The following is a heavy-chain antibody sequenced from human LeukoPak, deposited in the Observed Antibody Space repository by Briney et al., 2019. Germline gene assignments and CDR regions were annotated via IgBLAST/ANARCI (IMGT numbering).Heavy chain of an antibody. V-gene: IGHV4-59*12. CDR3: ARERYGDYAYYFDY. CDR1: RGSIRTYY. J-gene: IGHJ4*02. D-gene: IGHD4-17*01. Sequence: SETLSLTCTVSRGSIRTYYWSWIRQSPGKGLEWIGYIYDSGTTKYNPSLKSRVTISVDKSKNQFSLKLSSVTAADTAVYYCARERYGDYAYYFDYWGQGTLVTVSP. CDR2: IYDSGTT.